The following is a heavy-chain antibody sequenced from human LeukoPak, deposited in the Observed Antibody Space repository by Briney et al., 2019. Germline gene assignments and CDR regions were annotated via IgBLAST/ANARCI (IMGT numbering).Heavy chain of an antibody. V-gene: IGHV1-69*05. Sequence: SVKVSCKASGGTFSSYAIGWVRQAPGQGLEWMGGIIPIFGTANYAQKFQGRVTITTDESTSTAYMELSSLRSEDTAVYYCIARQLPPNSDYWGQGTLVTVSS. CDR3: IARQLPPNSDY. CDR2: IIPIFGTA. J-gene: IGHJ4*02. CDR1: GGTFSSYA. D-gene: IGHD2-2*01.